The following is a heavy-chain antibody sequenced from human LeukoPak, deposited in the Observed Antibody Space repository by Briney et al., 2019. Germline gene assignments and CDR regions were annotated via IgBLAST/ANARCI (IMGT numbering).Heavy chain of an antibody. Sequence: SETLSLTCAVYGGSFSGYYWSWIRRPPGKGLEWIGEINHSGSTNYNPSLKSRVTISVDTSKNQFSLKLSSVTAADTAVYYCARGNSGYDFPPRYFDYWGQGTLVTVSS. CDR1: GGSFSGYY. CDR3: ARGNSGYDFPPRYFDY. J-gene: IGHJ4*02. D-gene: IGHD5-12*01. CDR2: INHSGST. V-gene: IGHV4-34*01.